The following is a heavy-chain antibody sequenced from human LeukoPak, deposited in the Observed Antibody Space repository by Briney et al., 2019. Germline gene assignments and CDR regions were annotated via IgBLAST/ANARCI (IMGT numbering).Heavy chain of an antibody. Sequence: PGGSLRLSCAASGFSVSSYGMHWVRQAPGKGLEWVAVMWYDGDNQYYTDSVKGRFTISRDDSANTVSLQMDSLRAEDTGIYYCARDHEGALATCSFEYWGQGIRVTVSS. V-gene: IGHV3-33*01. CDR1: GFSVSSYG. CDR3: ARDHEGALATCSFEY. J-gene: IGHJ4*02. CDR2: MWYDGDNQ. D-gene: IGHD1-26*01.